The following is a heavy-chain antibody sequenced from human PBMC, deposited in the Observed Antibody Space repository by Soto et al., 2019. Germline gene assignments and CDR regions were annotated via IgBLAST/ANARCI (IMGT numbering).Heavy chain of an antibody. Sequence: QVQLVESGGGVVQPGRSLRLSCAASGFTFSSYAMHWVRQAPGKGLEWVAVISYDGSNKYYADSVKGRFTISRDNSKNTLYLQMNSLRAEDTAVYYCARVGCSGGSCYAYYYYGMDVWGQGTTVTVSS. J-gene: IGHJ6*02. CDR3: ARVGCSGGSCYAYYYYGMDV. CDR2: ISYDGSNK. D-gene: IGHD2-15*01. V-gene: IGHV3-30-3*01. CDR1: GFTFSSYA.